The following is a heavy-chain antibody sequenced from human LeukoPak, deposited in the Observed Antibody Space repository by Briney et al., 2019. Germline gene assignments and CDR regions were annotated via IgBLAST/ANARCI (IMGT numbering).Heavy chain of an antibody. J-gene: IGHJ4*02. V-gene: IGHV3-7*01. D-gene: IGHD3-10*01. Sequence: PGGSLRLSCAASGFTFSSYWMSWVRQAPGKGLEWVANIKQDGSEKYYVDSVKGRFTISRDNAKNSLYLQMNSLRAEDTAVYYCATDNYYGSGSYYDGVRFFDYWGQGTLVTVSS. CDR1: GFTFSSYW. CDR3: ATDNYYGSGSYYDGVRFFDY. CDR2: IKQDGSEK.